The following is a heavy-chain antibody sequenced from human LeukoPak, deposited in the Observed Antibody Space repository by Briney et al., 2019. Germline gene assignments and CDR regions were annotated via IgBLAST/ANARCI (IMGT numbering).Heavy chain of an antibody. Sequence: GRSLRLSCAASGFTFSSYAMHWVRQAPGKGLEWVAVISYDGSNKYYADSVKGRFTISRDNSKNTLYLQMNSLRAEDTAVYYCARTSGYSGYDLDYWGQGTLVTVSS. D-gene: IGHD5-12*01. CDR2: ISYDGSNK. V-gene: IGHV3-30*04. J-gene: IGHJ4*02. CDR3: ARTSGYSGYDLDY. CDR1: GFTFSSYA.